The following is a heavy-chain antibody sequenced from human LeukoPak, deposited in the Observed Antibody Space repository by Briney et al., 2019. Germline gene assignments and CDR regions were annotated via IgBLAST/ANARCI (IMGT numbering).Heavy chain of an antibody. CDR1: GGSFSGYY. J-gene: IGHJ5*02. CDR3: ARGGRIAVNWFDP. V-gene: IGHV4-34*01. Sequence: PSETLSLTCAVYGGSFSGYYWSWIRQPPGKGLEWIGEINHSGSTYYNPSLKSRVTISVDTSKNQFSLKLSSVTAADTAVYYCARGGRIAVNWFDPWGQGTLVTVSS. CDR2: INHSGST. D-gene: IGHD6-19*01.